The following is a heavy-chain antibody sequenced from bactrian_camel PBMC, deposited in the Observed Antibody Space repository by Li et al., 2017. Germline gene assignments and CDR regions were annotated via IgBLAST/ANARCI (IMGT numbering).Heavy chain of an antibody. V-gene: IGHV3S68*01. CDR3: VRSTDLAY. J-gene: IGHJ4*01. D-gene: IGHD1*01. CDR2: ISRSSFRI. Sequence: HVQLVESGGGSVQAEGSLRLSCTTSGITYRWPCMGWFRQAPGKEREGIASISRSSFRIQYSDSAKGRFTISRDNAKNTLYLQMNSLKSEDTAVYYCVRSTDLAYWGQGTQVTVS. CDR1: GITYRWPC.